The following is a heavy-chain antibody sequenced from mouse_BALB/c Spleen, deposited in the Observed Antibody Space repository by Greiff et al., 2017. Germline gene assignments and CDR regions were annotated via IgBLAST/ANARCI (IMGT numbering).Heavy chain of an antibody. CDR2: IDTSDSST. CDR3: ARGLWRRCFDY. D-gene: IGHD2-13*01. Sequence: VQLQQSGAELVMPGASVKMSCKASGYTFTDYWMHWVKQRPGQGLEWIGAIDTSDSSTSYNQKFKGKATLTVDESSSTAYMQLSSLTSEDSAVYYCARGLWRRCFDYWGQGTTLTVSS. CDR1: GYTFTDYW. V-gene: IGHV1-69*01. J-gene: IGHJ2*01.